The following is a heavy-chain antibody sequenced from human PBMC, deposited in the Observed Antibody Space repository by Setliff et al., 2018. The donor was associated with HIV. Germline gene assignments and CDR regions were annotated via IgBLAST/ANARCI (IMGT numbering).Heavy chain of an antibody. V-gene: IGHV4-61*10. Sequence: SETLSLTCSVSGGSINRGNYYWTWIRQSAGKGLEWIAYIFYSGSTNYNPSLKSRVTISVATSKNQFSLKLNSVTTADTAVYDCSRSRTSSGYYGVTGYGMDVWGQGTTVTVSS. D-gene: IGHD3-22*01. J-gene: IGHJ6*02. CDR2: IFYSGST. CDR1: GGSINRGNYY. CDR3: SRSRTSSGYYGVTGYGMDV.